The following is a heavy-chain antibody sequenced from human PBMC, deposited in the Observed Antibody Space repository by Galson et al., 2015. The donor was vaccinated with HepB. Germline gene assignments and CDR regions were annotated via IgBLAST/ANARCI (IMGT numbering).Heavy chain of an antibody. CDR2: ISTYNGNT. J-gene: IGHJ4*02. CDR1: GYTFTSYG. D-gene: IGHD3-22*01. Sequence: SVKVSCKASGYTFTSYGISWVRQAPGQGLEWIGWISTYNGNTDYAQKFLQGRVTMTTDTSTSTAYMELRSLRSDDTAVYYCARGSSGYVDYWGQGTLATVS. V-gene: IGHV1-18*01. CDR3: ARGSSGYVDY.